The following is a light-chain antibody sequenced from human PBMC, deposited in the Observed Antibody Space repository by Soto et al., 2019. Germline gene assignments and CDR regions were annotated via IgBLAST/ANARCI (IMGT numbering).Light chain of an antibody. CDR3: QESYTNAWT. V-gene: IGKV1-39*01. Sequence: IQMTQSPSSLSASVGDRINITCRASRTIYSYLNWYQQKPGKAPNLLIYAASSLQSGVPSRFSGSESGTEFTLTINSLRPEDFATYYCQESYTNAWTFGQGTTVEIK. CDR1: RTIYSY. J-gene: IGKJ1*01. CDR2: AAS.